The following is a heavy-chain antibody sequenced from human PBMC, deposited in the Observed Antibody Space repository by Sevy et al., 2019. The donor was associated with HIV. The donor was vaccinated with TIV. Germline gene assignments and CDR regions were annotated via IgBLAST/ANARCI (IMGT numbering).Heavy chain of an antibody. V-gene: IGHV3-23*01. CDR1: GFTFSSYA. Sequence: GGSLRLSCAGSGFTFSSYALSWVRQTPGLGLEWVSAISGGGDKTYYSDSVEGRFTISRESSTNTLFLQMNSLRVEDTAIYYCTKEGGASTSLTRGAHDAFNIWGRGTKVTVSS. CDR3: TKEGGASTSLTRGAHDAFNI. J-gene: IGHJ3*02. D-gene: IGHD1-26*01. CDR2: ISGGGDKT.